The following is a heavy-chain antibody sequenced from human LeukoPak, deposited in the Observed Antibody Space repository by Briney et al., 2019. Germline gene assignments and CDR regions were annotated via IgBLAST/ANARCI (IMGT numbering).Heavy chain of an antibody. D-gene: IGHD3-9*01. CDR2: ISYTGTYI. CDR1: GFTFSTYW. J-gene: IGHJ4*02. Sequence: GGSLRFSCGGSGFTFSTYWFHWVRQAPGKGLEWVSSISYTGTYIYYADSVKGRFTISRDNAKNSLYLQMNSLRAEDTAVYYCATLGDYDILTGYYGSPNWGQGTLVTVSS. V-gene: IGHV3-21*01. CDR3: ATLGDYDILTGYYGSPN.